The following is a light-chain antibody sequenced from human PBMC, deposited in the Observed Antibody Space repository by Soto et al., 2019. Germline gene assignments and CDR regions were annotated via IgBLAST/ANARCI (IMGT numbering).Light chain of an antibody. V-gene: IGKV3-20*01. CDR2: GAS. Sequence: EIGLTQSPGTLSLSPGEGATLSCRASQTVGSNYLAWYQQKPGQAPRLLIYGASRRATGIPDRFSGSGSGTDFTLTIIRLEPEDFAMYYCQQYGYSPPWTFGQGTKVETK. CDR1: QTVGSNY. J-gene: IGKJ1*01. CDR3: QQYGYSPPWT.